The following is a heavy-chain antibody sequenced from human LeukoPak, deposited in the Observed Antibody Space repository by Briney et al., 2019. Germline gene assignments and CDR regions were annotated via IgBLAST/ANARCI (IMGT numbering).Heavy chain of an antibody. CDR2: IDPDGGET. Sequence: ASVKVSCKASGYTFTAYYMHWVRQAPGQGLEWMGWIDPDGGETNYTQKFKDRVTMTTDTSITTVYMELRSLKSDDTAVYYCARDREGWFDPWGQGTLVTVSS. CDR1: GYTFTAYY. D-gene: IGHD1-26*01. V-gene: IGHV1-2*02. CDR3: ARDREGWFDP. J-gene: IGHJ5*02.